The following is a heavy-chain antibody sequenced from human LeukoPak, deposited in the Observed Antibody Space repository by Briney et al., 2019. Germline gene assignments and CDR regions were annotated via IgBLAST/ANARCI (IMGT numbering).Heavy chain of an antibody. CDR1: GGSISSSNNY. Sequence: KPSETLSLTCSVSGGSISSSNNYWGWIRQPPGKGLEWIGSIYFGGSSYYSPSLKSRVTISVDTSKAQFSLKLDSVTAADTAVYYCATRQVVRLFYFDYWGRGTLVTVSS. V-gene: IGHV4-39*01. J-gene: IGHJ4*02. CDR2: IYFGGSS. D-gene: IGHD1-1*01. CDR3: ATRQVVRLFYFDY.